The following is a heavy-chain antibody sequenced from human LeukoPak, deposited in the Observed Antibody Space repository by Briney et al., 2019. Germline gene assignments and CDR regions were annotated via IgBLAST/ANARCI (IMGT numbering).Heavy chain of an antibody. D-gene: IGHD3-22*01. V-gene: IGHV3-33*01. CDR3: ARDDDYDSSGLDY. Sequence: GRSLRLSCAASGFTFSSYGMHWVRQAPGKGLEWVAVIWYDGSNKYYADSVKGRFTISRDNSKNTLYLQMNSLRAEGTAVYYCARDDDYDSSGLDYWGQGTLVTVSS. CDR1: GFTFSSYG. CDR2: IWYDGSNK. J-gene: IGHJ4*02.